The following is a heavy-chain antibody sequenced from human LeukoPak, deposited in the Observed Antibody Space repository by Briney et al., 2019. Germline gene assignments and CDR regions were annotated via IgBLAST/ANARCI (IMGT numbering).Heavy chain of an antibody. D-gene: IGHD5-18*01. CDR2: IYSGGTT. CDR1: GFTVSSNY. Sequence: PGGSLRLSCAASGFTVSSNYMSWVRQAPGKGLEWVSIIYSGGTTYYADSVKGRFTISRDNSKNTLYLQMNSLRAEDTAVYYCAREVLDTAMALGYWGQGTLVTVS. CDR3: AREVLDTAMALGY. V-gene: IGHV3-66*01. J-gene: IGHJ4*02.